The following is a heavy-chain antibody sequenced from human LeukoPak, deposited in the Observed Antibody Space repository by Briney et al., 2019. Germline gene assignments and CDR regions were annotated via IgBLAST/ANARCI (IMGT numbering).Heavy chain of an antibody. J-gene: IGHJ4*02. CDR2: ISWNGGST. D-gene: IGHD6-13*01. Sequence: GGSLRLSCAASGFTFSDYTMHWVRQVPGKGLEWVSLISWNGGSTFYADSVKGRFTISRDNSRSSLYLQMNSLGTEDTALYYCAKDVTSSSWYGYFDDWGQGTLVTVSS. V-gene: IGHV3-43*01. CDR1: GFTFSDYT. CDR3: AKDVTSSSWYGYFDD.